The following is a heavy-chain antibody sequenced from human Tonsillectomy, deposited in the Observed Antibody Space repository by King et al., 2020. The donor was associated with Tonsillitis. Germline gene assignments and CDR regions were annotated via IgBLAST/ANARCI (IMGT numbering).Heavy chain of an antibody. CDR3: ARAPSERYRTLWYQEREENAFDI. CDR1: GFTFSNYW. V-gene: IGHV3-74*02. J-gene: IGHJ3*02. CDR2: ISSDGSTT. D-gene: IGHD1-26*01. Sequence: VQLVESGGGLVQPGGSLRLSCAASGFTFSNYWMHWVRQAPGKGLVWVSCISSDGSTTSYADSVKGRFTISRDNAKNTLYLQMNRLRAEDTAVYYCARAPSERYRTLWYQEREENAFDIWGQGTMVTVSS.